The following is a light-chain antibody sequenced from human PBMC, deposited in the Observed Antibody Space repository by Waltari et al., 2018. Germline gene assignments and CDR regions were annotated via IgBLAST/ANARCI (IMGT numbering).Light chain of an antibody. CDR1: QSINYW. CDR2: KAS. Sequence: DIQMMHSPSTLFASVGDRVTITCRASQSINYWLAWYQQKPGKAPKLLIYKASTLESGVPSRFAGSASGTEFTLTISSLQPDDFATYYCQQYKSYSLTFGPGTKVDIK. V-gene: IGKV1-5*03. J-gene: IGKJ1*01. CDR3: QQYKSYSLT.